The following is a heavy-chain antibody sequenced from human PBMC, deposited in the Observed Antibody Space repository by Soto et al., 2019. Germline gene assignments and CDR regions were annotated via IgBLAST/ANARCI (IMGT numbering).Heavy chain of an antibody. CDR1: GGSFSGYY. J-gene: IGHJ4*02. CDR2: INHSGST. D-gene: IGHD4-17*01. Sequence: ETLSLTCAVYGGSFSGYYWSWIRQPPGKGLEWIGEINHSGSTNYNPSLKSRVTISVDTSKNQFSLKLSSVTAADTAVYYCARGLVRGAYGGNSGWGQGTLVTVSS. V-gene: IGHV4-34*01. CDR3: ARGLVRGAYGGNSG.